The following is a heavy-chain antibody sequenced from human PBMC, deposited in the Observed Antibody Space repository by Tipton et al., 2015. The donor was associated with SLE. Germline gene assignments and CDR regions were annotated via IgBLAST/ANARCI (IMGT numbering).Heavy chain of an antibody. CDR1: GYSISSGYY. D-gene: IGHD3-3*01. Sequence: TLSLTCTVSGYSISSGYYWGWIRQPPGKGLEWIGSIYHSGSTYYNPSLKSRVTISVDTSKNQFSLKLSSVTAADTAVYYCAREESNSGIFMDVWGQGTTVTVSS. J-gene: IGHJ6*02. CDR3: AREESNSGIFMDV. CDR2: IYHSGST. V-gene: IGHV4-38-2*02.